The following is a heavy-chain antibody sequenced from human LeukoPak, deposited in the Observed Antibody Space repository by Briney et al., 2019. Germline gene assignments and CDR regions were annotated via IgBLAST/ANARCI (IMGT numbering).Heavy chain of an antibody. Sequence: GGSLRLSCAASGFTFSSYAMTWVRQAPGKGLEWVSAISGSGDSTYYADSVKGRFTISRDNSKNTLYLQMNSLRAEDTAIYYCAKSRGIYDNSGWRTFDYWGQGTLVTVSS. D-gene: IGHD6-19*01. V-gene: IGHV3-23*01. CDR3: AKSRGIYDNSGWRTFDY. J-gene: IGHJ4*02. CDR2: ISGSGDST. CDR1: GFTFSSYA.